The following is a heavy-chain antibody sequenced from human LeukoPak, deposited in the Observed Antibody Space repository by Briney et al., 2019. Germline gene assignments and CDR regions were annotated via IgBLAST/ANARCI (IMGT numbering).Heavy chain of an antibody. CDR2: ISSSSSYI. CDR3: ARSPPTTVATPVY. D-gene: IGHD4-17*01. CDR1: GFTFSSYS. Sequence: GGSLRLSCAASGFTFSSYSMNWVRQAPGKGLEWVSSISSSSSYIYYADSVKGRFTISRDNAKNSLYLQMNSLRAEDTAVYYCARSPPTTVATPVYWGQGTLVTVSS. J-gene: IGHJ4*02. V-gene: IGHV3-21*01.